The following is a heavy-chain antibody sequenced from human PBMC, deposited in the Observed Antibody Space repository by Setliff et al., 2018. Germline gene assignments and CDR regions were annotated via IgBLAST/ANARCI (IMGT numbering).Heavy chain of an antibody. CDR3: TTGPRDSRNYLNWLGS. CDR1: GFTFDDYT. D-gene: IGHD4-4*01. V-gene: IGHV3-43*01. Sequence: HPGGSLRLSCAASGFTFDDYTMHWVRQAPGKGLEWVSLITWDGGSTFYADSVKGRFTISRDNRKNSLYLQMNSLTSEDTGFYYCTTGPRDSRNYLNWLGSWGQGTLVTVSS. CDR2: ITWDGGST. J-gene: IGHJ5*01.